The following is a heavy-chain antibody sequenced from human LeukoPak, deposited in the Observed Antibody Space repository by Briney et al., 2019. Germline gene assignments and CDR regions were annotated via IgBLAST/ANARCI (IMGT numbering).Heavy chain of an antibody. CDR2: ISGSGGST. Sequence: PGGSLRLSCAASGFTFSSYGMSWVRQAPGKGLEWVSAISGSGGSTYYADSVKGRFTISRDNSKNTLYLQMNSLRAEDTAVYYCAKTYGSGSYYHFDYWGQGTLVTVSS. CDR1: GFTFSSYG. D-gene: IGHD3-10*01. CDR3: AKTYGSGSYYHFDY. J-gene: IGHJ4*02. V-gene: IGHV3-23*01.